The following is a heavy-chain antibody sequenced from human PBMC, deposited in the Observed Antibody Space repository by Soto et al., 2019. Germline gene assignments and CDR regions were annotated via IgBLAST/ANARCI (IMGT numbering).Heavy chain of an antibody. CDR2: ISGSGDST. V-gene: IGHV3-23*01. Sequence: PGGSLRLSCAASGFTFSTYAMNWVRQAPGKGLEWFSGISGSGDSTYYADSVKGRFTVSRDNSKNTLYLQMNSLRAEDTAVFYCAKERSSGWSFDYWGQGTLVTVSS. J-gene: IGHJ4*02. CDR1: GFTFSTYA. CDR3: AKERSSGWSFDY. D-gene: IGHD6-19*01.